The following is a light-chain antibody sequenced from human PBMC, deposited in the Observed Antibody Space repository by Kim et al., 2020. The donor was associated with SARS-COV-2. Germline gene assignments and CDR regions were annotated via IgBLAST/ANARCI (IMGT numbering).Light chain of an antibody. J-gene: IGLJ1*01. CDR2: GKN. CDR3: NSRDSSGNHYV. V-gene: IGLV3-19*01. CDR1: SLRSYY. Sequence: ALGQTVRITCQGDSLRSYYASWYQQKPGQAPVLVIYGKNNRPSGIPDRFSGSSSGNTASLTITGAQAEDEADYYCNSRDSSGNHYVFGTGTKFTVL.